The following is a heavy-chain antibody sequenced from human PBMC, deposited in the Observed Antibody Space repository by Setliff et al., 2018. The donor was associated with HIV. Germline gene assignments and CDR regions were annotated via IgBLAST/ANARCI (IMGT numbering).Heavy chain of an antibody. CDR1: GGSIRTEDVY. J-gene: IGHJ4*02. CDR2: IYYSGTI. V-gene: IGHV4-30-4*01. D-gene: IGHD6-19*01. CDR3: ARARSDWYNVRPYYFDL. Sequence: PSETLSLTCTVSGGSIRTEDVYWSWIRQAPGKGLEWIGHIYYSGTITYNPSLESRLIISVGMSKNQFSLTLSSVTAADTAVYYCARARSDWYNVRPYYFDLWGQGTPVTVSS.